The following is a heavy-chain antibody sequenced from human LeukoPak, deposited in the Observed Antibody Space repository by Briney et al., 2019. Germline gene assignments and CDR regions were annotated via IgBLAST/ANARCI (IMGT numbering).Heavy chain of an antibody. CDR1: GYTFTGYY. CDR3: ARFSGYDYDS. CDR2: LNPNSGGT. Sequence: ASVKVSCKASGYTFTGYYMHWVRQAPGQGLEWMGWLNPNSGGTNFAQKFQGRVTTTRDTSISTAYMELSRLRSDDTAVYYCARFSGYDYDSWGQGTLVTVSS. J-gene: IGHJ4*02. V-gene: IGHV1-2*02. D-gene: IGHD5-12*01.